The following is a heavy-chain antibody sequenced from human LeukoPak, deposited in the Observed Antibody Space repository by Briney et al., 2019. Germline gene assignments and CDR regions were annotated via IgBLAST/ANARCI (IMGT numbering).Heavy chain of an antibody. V-gene: IGHV1-24*01. Sequence: ASVKVSCKVSGYTLTELSMHWVRQAPGKGVEWMGGFYPEDGETFYAQKFRGRVTMTEDTSTYTAYMELSSLRSDDTAVYYCAAYYYDSSGYSDWGQGTLVTVSS. CDR1: GYTLTELS. D-gene: IGHD3-22*01. CDR3: AAYYYDSSGYSD. J-gene: IGHJ4*02. CDR2: FYPEDGET.